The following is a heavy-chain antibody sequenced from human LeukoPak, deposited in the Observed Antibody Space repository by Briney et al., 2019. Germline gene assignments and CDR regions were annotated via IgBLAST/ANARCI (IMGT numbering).Heavy chain of an antibody. Sequence: PGGSLRLSCGASGFTFSRNSMNWVRQAPGKGLEWVSYISSSSIIYYADSVKGRFTISRDNAKNSLYLQMNSLRAEDTAVYYYARDLGYCTNGVCHTRFDYWGQGTLVAVSS. CDR1: GFTFSRNS. D-gene: IGHD2-8*01. V-gene: IGHV3-48*01. CDR3: ARDLGYCTNGVCHTRFDY. J-gene: IGHJ4*02. CDR2: ISSSSII.